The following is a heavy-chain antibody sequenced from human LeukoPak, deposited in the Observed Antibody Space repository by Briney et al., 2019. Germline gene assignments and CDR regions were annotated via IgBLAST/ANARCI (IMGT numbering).Heavy chain of an antibody. D-gene: IGHD3-10*01. CDR3: AKGGRGYYYYGMDV. CDR1: GFTFSSYG. CDR2: ISYDGSNK. Sequence: GGSLRLSCAASGFTFSSYGMHWVRQAPGKGLEWVAVISYDGSNKYYADSVKGRFTISRDNSKNTLYLQMNSLRAEDTAVYYCAKGGRGYYYYGMDVWGQGTTVTVSS. V-gene: IGHV3-30*18. J-gene: IGHJ6*02.